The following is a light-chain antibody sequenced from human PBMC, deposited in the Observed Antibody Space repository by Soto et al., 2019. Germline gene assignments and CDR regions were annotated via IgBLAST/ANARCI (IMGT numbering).Light chain of an antibody. CDR2: DAS. CDR1: QSISSN. CDR3: HQYGSAPWT. V-gene: IGKV3-20*01. J-gene: IGKJ1*01. Sequence: DIGLTQSPGSLSLSPGERGILXYRASQSISSNFGWYQHTAGQPPRRLISDASTRAHGSPARFSCSGSVTDFTRTITSREPEDCAVYYGHQYGSAPWTFGQGTKVEIK.